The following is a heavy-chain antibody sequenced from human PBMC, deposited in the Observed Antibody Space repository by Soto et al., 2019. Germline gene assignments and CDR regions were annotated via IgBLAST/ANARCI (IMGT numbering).Heavy chain of an antibody. CDR3: ARDLWGYCGGDCVDFDY. J-gene: IGHJ4*02. CDR2: LYNTGST. V-gene: IGHV4-59*01. CDR1: GASISRYY. D-gene: IGHD2-21*02. Sequence: SETLSLTCTVSGASISRYYWSWIRQSPGKGLEWIGYLYNTGSTIYNPSLKSRVTISVDTSKNQFSLKMNSVTAADTAVYYCARDLWGYCGGDCVDFDYWGQGTLVTVSS.